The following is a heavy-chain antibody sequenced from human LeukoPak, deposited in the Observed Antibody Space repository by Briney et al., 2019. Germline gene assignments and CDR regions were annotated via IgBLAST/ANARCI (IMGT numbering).Heavy chain of an antibody. V-gene: IGHV3-30*04. J-gene: IGHJ3*01. CDR1: RFTFSNHA. D-gene: IGHD3-22*01. CDR2: ISYHGRNE. CDR3: ARGEAYYDRNGLPGAALDF. Sequence: GGSLRLSCAASRFTFSNHAMHWVRQAPGKGLEWLTVISYHGRNEYYADSVTGRFTISRDNSKNTVSLQLNSLRVEDAAVYYCARGEAYYDRNGLPGAALDFWGLGTLVTVSS.